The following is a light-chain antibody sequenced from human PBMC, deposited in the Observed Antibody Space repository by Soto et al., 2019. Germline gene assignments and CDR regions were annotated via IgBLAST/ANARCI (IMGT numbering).Light chain of an antibody. Sequence: EIVLTQSPGTLSLSPGERATLSCRASQSVSRSYLAWYQQHPGQPPSLLIYATSSRATGIPDRFSGSGSGTDFTLTISRLEPEDFAVYYCQQYGSSPYTFGQGTKLEIK. CDR2: ATS. CDR1: QSVSRSY. J-gene: IGKJ2*01. CDR3: QQYGSSPYT. V-gene: IGKV3-20*01.